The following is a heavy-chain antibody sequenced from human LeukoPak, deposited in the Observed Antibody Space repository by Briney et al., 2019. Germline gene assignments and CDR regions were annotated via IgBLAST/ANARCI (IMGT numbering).Heavy chain of an antibody. Sequence: GRSLRLSCAASGFTFDDYAMHWVRQAPGKGLEWVSGISWNSGSIGYADSVKGRFTISRDNAKNSLYLQMNSLRAEDTALYYCAKVNYYYDSSGYSLGWFDPWGQGTLVTVSS. CDR1: GFTFDDYA. V-gene: IGHV3-9*01. CDR2: ISWNSGSI. CDR3: AKVNYYYDSSGYSLGWFDP. J-gene: IGHJ5*02. D-gene: IGHD3-22*01.